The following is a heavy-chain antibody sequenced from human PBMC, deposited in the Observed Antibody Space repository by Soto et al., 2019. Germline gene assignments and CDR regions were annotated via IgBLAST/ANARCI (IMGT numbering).Heavy chain of an antibody. V-gene: IGHV1-3*01. CDR2: INAGNGNT. J-gene: IGHJ6*02. CDR3: ARDPWGYYGMDV. D-gene: IGHD3-16*01. Sequence: QVQLVQSGAEVKKPGASVKVSCKASGYSFTIYAMHWVRQAPGQRLEWMGWINAGNGNTKFSQKCQCRVTITRDTAASTAYMELSSLRAEDTAVYYCARDPWGYYGMDVGGQGTTVTVSS. CDR1: GYSFTIYA.